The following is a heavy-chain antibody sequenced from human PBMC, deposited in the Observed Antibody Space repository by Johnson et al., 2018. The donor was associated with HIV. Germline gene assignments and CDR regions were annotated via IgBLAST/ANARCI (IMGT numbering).Heavy chain of an antibody. D-gene: IGHD6-13*01. V-gene: IGHV3-64*01. CDR2: ISSNGGST. CDR3: ARGAPPTWYSSSWRGGAFDI. J-gene: IGHJ3*02. Sequence: VQLVESGGGLVQPGGSLRLSCAASGFTFSSYAMHWVRQAPGKGLEYVSAISSNGGSTYYANSVKGRFTISRDNSKNTLYLQMNSMRAEDTAVYYCARGAPPTWYSSSWRGGAFDIWGQGTMVTVSS. CDR1: GFTFSSYA.